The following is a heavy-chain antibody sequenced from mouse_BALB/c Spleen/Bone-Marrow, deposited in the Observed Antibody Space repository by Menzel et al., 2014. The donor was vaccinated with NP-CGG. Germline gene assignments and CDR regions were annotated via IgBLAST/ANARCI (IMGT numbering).Heavy chain of an antibody. Sequence: QVQLQQSGAELAKPGASVKMSCKASGYTFTNYWMHWIKQRPGQGLEWLGYINPSTGYTEYNQKFKDKATLTADKSSSTAYMQLSSLTSEDSAVYYWARKGYGNYHYYAMDYWGQGTSVTVSS. CDR1: GYTFTNYW. V-gene: IGHV1-7*01. J-gene: IGHJ4*01. CDR3: ARKGYGNYHYYAMDY. CDR2: INPSTGYT. D-gene: IGHD2-1*01.